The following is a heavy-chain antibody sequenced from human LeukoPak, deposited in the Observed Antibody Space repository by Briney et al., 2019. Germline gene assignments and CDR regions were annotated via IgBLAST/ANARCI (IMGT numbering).Heavy chain of an antibody. CDR1: GFTVSSNY. D-gene: IGHD2-8*02. CDR2: IYSGGDT. Sequence: GGSLRLSCAASGFTVSSNYMGWVRQAPGKGLEWVSVIYSGGDTYYADSVKGRFTISRDNSKNTLYLQMNNLRAEDTAVYYCADFAATGTGYWGQGTLVTVSS. CDR3: ADFAATGTGY. J-gene: IGHJ4*02. V-gene: IGHV3-66*01.